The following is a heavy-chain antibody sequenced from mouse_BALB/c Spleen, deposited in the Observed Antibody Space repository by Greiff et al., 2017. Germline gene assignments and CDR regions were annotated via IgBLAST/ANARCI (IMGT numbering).Heavy chain of an antibody. CDR3: ATYSSMITTDYYAMDY. D-gene: IGHD2-4*01. CDR1: GFSLTGYG. V-gene: IGHV2-6-7*01. J-gene: IGHJ4*01. Sequence: VQLQESGPGLVAPSQSLSITCTVSGFSLTGYGVNWVRQPPGKGLEWLGMIWGDGSTDYNSALKYRLSISKDNSKSQVFLKMNSLQTDDTARYYCATYSSMITTDYYAMDYWGQGTAVTVSS. CDR2: IWGDGST.